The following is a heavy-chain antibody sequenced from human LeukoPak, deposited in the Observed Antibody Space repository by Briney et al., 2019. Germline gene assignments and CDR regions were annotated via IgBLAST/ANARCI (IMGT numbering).Heavy chain of an antibody. D-gene: IGHD1-26*01. CDR2: ISSSGSTI. CDR1: GFTFSSYE. J-gene: IGHJ4*02. Sequence: GGSLRLSCAASGFTFSSYEMNWVRQAPGKGLEWVSYISSSGSTIYYADSVEGRFTISRDNAKNSLYLQMNSLRAEDTAVYYCASSRTTMVGAPYFDYWGQGTLVTVSS. V-gene: IGHV3-48*03. CDR3: ASSRTTMVGAPYFDY.